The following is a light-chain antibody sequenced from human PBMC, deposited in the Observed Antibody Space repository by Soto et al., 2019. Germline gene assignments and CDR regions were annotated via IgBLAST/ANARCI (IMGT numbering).Light chain of an antibody. CDR2: GAS. J-gene: IGKJ1*01. V-gene: IGKV3-20*01. CDR3: EQYGSSPRT. CDR1: QSVSNNY. Sequence: EIVLTQSPGTLSLSPGERATLSCRASQSVSNNYLAWYQQKPGQAPRLLIYGASNRATGIPDRFSGSGSGTDFTLTISRLEPEDSAVYYCEQYGSSPRTFGQGTKVDI.